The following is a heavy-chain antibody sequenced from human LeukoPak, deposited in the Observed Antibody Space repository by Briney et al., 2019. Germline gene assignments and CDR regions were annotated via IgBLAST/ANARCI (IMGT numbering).Heavy chain of an antibody. J-gene: IGHJ4*02. CDR2: ISGSGGST. CDR1: GFTFSSYA. CDR3: AKARVERRVLLKYGVPNDY. Sequence: PGGSLRLSCAASGFTFSSYAMSWVRQAPGKGLEWVSAISGSGGSTYYADSVKGRFTISRDNSKNTLYLQMNSLRAEDTAVYYCAKARVERRVLLKYGVPNDYWGQGTLVTVSS. D-gene: IGHD1-1*01. V-gene: IGHV3-23*01.